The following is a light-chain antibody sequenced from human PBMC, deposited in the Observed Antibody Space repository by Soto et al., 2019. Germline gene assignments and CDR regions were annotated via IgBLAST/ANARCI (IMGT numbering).Light chain of an antibody. V-gene: IGLV2-23*02. CDR1: SSDVGSYNL. CDR2: EVS. Sequence: QSALTQPASVSGSPGQSITISCTGTSSDVGSYNLVSWYQQHPGKAPKLMIYEVSKRPSGVSNRFSGSKSGNTASLTISGLQAEDEADYYCCSYAGTSLVFGGGNKLTVL. J-gene: IGLJ2*01. CDR3: CSYAGTSLV.